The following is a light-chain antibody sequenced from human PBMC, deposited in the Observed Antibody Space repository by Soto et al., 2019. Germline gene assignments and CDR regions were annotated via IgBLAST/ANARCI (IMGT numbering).Light chain of an antibody. J-gene: IGKJ1*01. Sequence: EMVLTQSPGTLSLSPGDRATLSCRASQSVGSSYLAWYQQKPGQAPRLLLYYGSSTAAGIPGRLSSSGSGTDFTLTISRLEPEDFAVYYCHQYESLPTTFGQGTKVEI. V-gene: IGKV3-20*01. CDR3: HQYESLPTT. CDR2: YGS. CDR1: QSVGSSY.